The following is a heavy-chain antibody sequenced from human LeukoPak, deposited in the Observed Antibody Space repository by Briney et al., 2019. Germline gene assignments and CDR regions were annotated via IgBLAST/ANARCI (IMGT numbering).Heavy chain of an antibody. Sequence: GASVKVSCKASGYTFTSYGINWVRQAPGQGLEWMGWISAYNGNTNYAQKLQGRVTMTTDTSTSTAYMELSRLRSDDTAVYYCAREAPGAKGIAAAGPFDYWGQGTLVTVSS. CDR2: ISAYNGNT. J-gene: IGHJ4*02. V-gene: IGHV1-18*01. CDR3: AREAPGAKGIAAAGPFDY. D-gene: IGHD6-13*01. CDR1: GYTFTSYG.